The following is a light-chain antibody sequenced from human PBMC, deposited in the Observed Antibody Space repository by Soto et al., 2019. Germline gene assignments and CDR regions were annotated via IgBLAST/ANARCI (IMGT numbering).Light chain of an antibody. Sequence: EIVMTQSPATLSVSPGERATLSCSASQSVSRNLAWYQQKPGQAPRLLIYAASTRATGIPDRFSGSGSGTEFTLTISSLQSEDFAVYSCQQYNNWPYTFGQGTKLEIK. CDR3: QQYNNWPYT. V-gene: IGKV3-15*01. CDR1: QSVSRN. CDR2: AAS. J-gene: IGKJ2*01.